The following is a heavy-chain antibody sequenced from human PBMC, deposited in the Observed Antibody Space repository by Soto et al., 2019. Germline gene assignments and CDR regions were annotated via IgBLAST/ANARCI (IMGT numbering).Heavy chain of an antibody. D-gene: IGHD3-3*01. V-gene: IGHV4-39*01. Sequence: LETLSLTCTVSGGSISSSSYYWGWIRQPPGKGLEWIGSIYYSGSTYYNPSLKSRVTISVDTSKNQFSLKLSSVTAADTAVYYCALLRFLEWLPNNWFDPWGQGTLVTVSS. CDR3: ALLRFLEWLPNNWFDP. J-gene: IGHJ5*02. CDR2: IYYSGST. CDR1: GGSISSSSYY.